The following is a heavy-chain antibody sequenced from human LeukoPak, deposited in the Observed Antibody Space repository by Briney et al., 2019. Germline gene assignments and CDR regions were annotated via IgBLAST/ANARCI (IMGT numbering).Heavy chain of an antibody. Sequence: ASVTVSCKASGYIFNNYGISWVRQAPGQGREWMGWINAYTGNADYTQKLQARVTMTRDTSTSTAFMELRSLRSDDTAVYYCARDRGTAFPPPFDYWGQGTLVTVSS. D-gene: IGHD2-21*02. CDR1: GYIFNNYG. V-gene: IGHV1-18*01. CDR3: ARDRGTAFPPPFDY. J-gene: IGHJ4*02. CDR2: INAYTGNA.